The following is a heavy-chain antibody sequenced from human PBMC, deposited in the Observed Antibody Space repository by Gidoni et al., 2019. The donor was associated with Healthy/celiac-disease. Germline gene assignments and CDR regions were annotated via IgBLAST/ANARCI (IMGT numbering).Heavy chain of an antibody. D-gene: IGHD3-10*01. CDR1: GGTFSSYA. J-gene: IGHJ4*02. CDR3: APWTVRGENFDY. V-gene: IGHV1-69*04. CDR2: IIPILGIA. Sequence: QVQLVQSGAEVKKPGSSVKVSCKASGGTFSSYAISWVRQAPGQGLEWMGRIIPILGIANYAQKFQGRVTITADKSTSTAYMELSSLRSEDTAVYYCAPWTVRGENFDYWGQGTLVTVSS.